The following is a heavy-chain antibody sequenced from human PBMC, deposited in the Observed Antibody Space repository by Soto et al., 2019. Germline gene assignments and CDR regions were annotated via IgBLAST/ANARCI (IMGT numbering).Heavy chain of an antibody. J-gene: IGHJ6*02. D-gene: IGHD4-17*01. Sequence: PSETLSLTCAVSGGSISSGGYSWSWIRQPPGKGLEWIGYIYHSGSTYYNPSLKSRVTISVDRSKNQFSLKLSSVTAADTAVYYCARMDGDRDYYYYGMDVWGQGTTVTSP. CDR2: IYHSGST. CDR1: GGSISSGGYS. V-gene: IGHV4-30-2*01. CDR3: ARMDGDRDYYYYGMDV.